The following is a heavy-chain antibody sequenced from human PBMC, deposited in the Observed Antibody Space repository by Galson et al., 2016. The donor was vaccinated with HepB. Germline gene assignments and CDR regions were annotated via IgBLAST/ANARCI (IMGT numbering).Heavy chain of an antibody. CDR3: AKGLWGPPGSHMYYGMDV. CDR2: IYYIENA. J-gene: IGHJ6*02. D-gene: IGHD3-10*01. V-gene: IGHV4-61*08. CDR1: GASVRSGDYF. Sequence: SETLSLTCNVSGASVRSGDYFWTWIRQPPGKRLEWIGYIYYIENARYNPSLERRVTISVDTSKNQFSLRLTSVTAADTAVYYCAKGLWGPPGSHMYYGMDVWGQGTTVTVSS.